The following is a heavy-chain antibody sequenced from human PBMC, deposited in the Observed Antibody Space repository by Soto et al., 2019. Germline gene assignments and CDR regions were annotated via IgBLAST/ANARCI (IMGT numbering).Heavy chain of an antibody. V-gene: IGHV5-51*01. CDR1: GYSFNTFW. CDR2: IYPVDSDT. Sequence: EVQLVQSGAEVKKPGESLKISCKGSGYSFNTFWIGWVRQQPGKGLEWMGIIYPVDSDTRYSPSFQGQVTISVDKSISTAYLQWSSLKASDTAMYYCARAIGHCSSSSCYTFDYWGQGTPVTVSS. D-gene: IGHD2-2*02. CDR3: ARAIGHCSSSSCYTFDY. J-gene: IGHJ4*02.